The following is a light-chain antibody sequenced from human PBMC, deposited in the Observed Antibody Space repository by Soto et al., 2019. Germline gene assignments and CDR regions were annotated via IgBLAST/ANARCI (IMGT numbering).Light chain of an antibody. V-gene: IGKV1-5*03. CDR1: QSISSW. J-gene: IGKJ5*01. CDR3: QHDNTYSIT. CDR2: KAS. Sequence: DIQMTQSPSTLSASVGDRVTITCRASQSISSWLAWYQQKPGKAPKLLIYKASLLENGVPSRFSGSGSGTDFTLTISSLQPDDFATYYCQHDNTYSITFGQGTRLDIK.